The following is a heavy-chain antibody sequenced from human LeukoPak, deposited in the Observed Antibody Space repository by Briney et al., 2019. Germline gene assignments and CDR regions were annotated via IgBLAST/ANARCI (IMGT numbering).Heavy chain of an antibody. D-gene: IGHD3-10*01. CDR3: ARVPSYGSGSYYLNWFDP. CDR1: GGSISSGSYY. V-gene: IGHV4-61*02. J-gene: IGHJ5*02. Sequence: PSETLSLTCTVSGGSISSGSYYWSWIRQPAGKGLEWIGRIYTSGSTNYNPSLKSRVTISVDTSKNQFSLKLSSVTAADTAVYYCARVPSYGSGSYYLNWFDPWGQGTLVTVSS. CDR2: IYTSGST.